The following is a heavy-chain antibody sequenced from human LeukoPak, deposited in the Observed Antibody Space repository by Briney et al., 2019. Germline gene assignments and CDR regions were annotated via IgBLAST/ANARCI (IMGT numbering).Heavy chain of an antibody. CDR2: IYYSGST. Sequence: SQTLSLTCTVSGGSISSSSYYWGWIRQPPGKGLEWIGSIYYSGSTYYNPSLKSRVTISVDTSKNQFSLKLSSVTAADTAVYYCARRWEVGSAFDIWGQGTMVIVSS. CDR1: GGSISSSSYY. D-gene: IGHD1-26*01. V-gene: IGHV4-39*01. CDR3: ARRWEVGSAFDI. J-gene: IGHJ3*02.